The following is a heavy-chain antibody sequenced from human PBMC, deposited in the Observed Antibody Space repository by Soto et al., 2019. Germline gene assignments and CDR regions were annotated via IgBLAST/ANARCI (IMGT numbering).Heavy chain of an antibody. CDR1: GFTFSSYG. D-gene: IGHD4-17*01. CDR3: ATMSLTTVTTFDY. Sequence: QVQLVESGGGVVQPGRSLRLSCAASGFTFSSYGMHWVRQAPGKGLEWVALIWYDGSSKYYADSVKGRFTISRDNSKNTLYLQMNRLRAEDTAVYYCATMSLTTVTTFDYWGQGTLVTVSS. CDR2: IWYDGSSK. J-gene: IGHJ4*02. V-gene: IGHV3-33*01.